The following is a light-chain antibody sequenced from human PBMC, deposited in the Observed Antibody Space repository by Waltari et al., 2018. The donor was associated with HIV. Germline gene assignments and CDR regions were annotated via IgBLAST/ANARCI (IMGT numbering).Light chain of an antibody. J-gene: IGLJ1*01. V-gene: IGLV2-11*01. Sequence: QSALTQPRSVSGSPGQSVTISCTGTSSDVGTYNYVSWYQQHPGKAPKLILYDVSKRPSGFPDRFSGSKSGNTASLTISGLRVEDEVDYYCCSYAGSSFYVFGTGT. CDR3: CSYAGSSFYV. CDR2: DVS. CDR1: SSDVGTYNY.